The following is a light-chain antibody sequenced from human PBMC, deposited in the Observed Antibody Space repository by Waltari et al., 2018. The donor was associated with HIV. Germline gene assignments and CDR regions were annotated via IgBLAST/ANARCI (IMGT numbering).Light chain of an antibody. V-gene: IGLV3-1*01. Sequence: FEMSQPPSVSVSPGQTARITASADIVGKTDVFGYHQKSGQPPVLGIYQNDRRPSGIAGRFSGSKSGTTATLTISGTQTTDEGDFYCQAWDNDYVVFGGGTKLTVL. CDR3: QAWDNDYVV. CDR2: QND. J-gene: IGLJ2*01. CDR1: IVGKTD.